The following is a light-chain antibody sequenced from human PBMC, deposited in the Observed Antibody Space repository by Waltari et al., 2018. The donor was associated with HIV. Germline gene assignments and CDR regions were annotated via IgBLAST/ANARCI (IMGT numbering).Light chain of an antibody. CDR2: DVS. V-gene: IGLV2-23*02. J-gene: IGLJ3*02. Sequence: QTALTQPASVSGSPGQSITISCTGTSSDVGAYTLVSWYQQQPGKAPRIIIYDVSERPAGVSNRFTGSKSGNTASLTISGLQAEDEADYYCCSYVSEIVPCVFGGGTKLTVL. CDR3: CSYVSEIVPCV. CDR1: SSDVGAYTL.